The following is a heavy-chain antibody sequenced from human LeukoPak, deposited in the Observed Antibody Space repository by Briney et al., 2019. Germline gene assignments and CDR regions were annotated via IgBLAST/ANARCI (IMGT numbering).Heavy chain of an antibody. D-gene: IGHD6-19*01. J-gene: IGHJ4*02. CDR1: GGSISSYY. Sequence: PSETLSLTCTVSGGSISSYYWSWIRQPPGKGLEWLGYIYYSGSTNYNPSLKSRVTISLDTSKSQFSLKLTSVTAADTAAYYCARSGGYSSPQNYWGQGTLVTVSS. V-gene: IGHV4-59*01. CDR2: IYYSGST. CDR3: ARSGGYSSPQNY.